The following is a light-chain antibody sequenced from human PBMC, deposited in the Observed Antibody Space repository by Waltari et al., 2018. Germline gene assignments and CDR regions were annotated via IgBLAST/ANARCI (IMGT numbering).Light chain of an antibody. CDR1: SSDPNTYYY. J-gene: IGLJ2*01. Sequence: QSALTQPASVSGSPGHSITISRSGTSSDPNTYYYVSWYQQHPGRRPKLIIYDFSHRPSGVSSRFSGSKSGSTASLTISGLQAEDEALYFCSSFISISARVVFGGGTKLTVL. CDR2: DFS. CDR3: SSFISISARVV. V-gene: IGLV2-14*03.